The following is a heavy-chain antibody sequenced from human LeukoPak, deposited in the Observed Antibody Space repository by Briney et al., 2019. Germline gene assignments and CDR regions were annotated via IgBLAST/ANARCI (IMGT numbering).Heavy chain of an antibody. Sequence: PGESLKISCKGSGYSFTSYWIGWVRQMPGKGLEWMGIIYPGDSDTRYSPSFQGQVTISADKSISTAYLQWSSLKASDTAMYYCARQVPGLAVAGSSTPRYYNGMDVWGQGTTVTVSS. J-gene: IGHJ6*02. D-gene: IGHD6-19*01. V-gene: IGHV5-51*01. CDR2: IYPGDSDT. CDR1: GYSFTSYW. CDR3: ARQVPGLAVAGSSTPRYYNGMDV.